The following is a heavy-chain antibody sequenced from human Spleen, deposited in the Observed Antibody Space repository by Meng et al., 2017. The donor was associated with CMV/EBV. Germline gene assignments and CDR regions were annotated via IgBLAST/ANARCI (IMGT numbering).Heavy chain of an antibody. J-gene: IGHJ6*02. CDR2: IYSATSTT. D-gene: IGHD2-2*02. CDR3: AKRACSSTSCYRRPPDV. CDR1: GLNFNRYA. Sequence: GESLKISCAASGLNFNRYAMSWVRQAPGKGLEWVSVIYSATSTTYYAESVKGRFAISRDISKSTLYLQMNSLRAEDTAVYYCAKRACSSTSCYRRPPDVWGQGTTVTVSS. V-gene: IGHV3-23*03.